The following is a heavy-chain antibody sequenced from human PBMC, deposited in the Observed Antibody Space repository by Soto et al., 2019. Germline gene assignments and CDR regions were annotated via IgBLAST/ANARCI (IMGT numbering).Heavy chain of an antibody. J-gene: IGHJ5*02. CDR3: ASSPLAAAGTGLINWFDP. Sequence: SEPLSLTCTVSGGSIISGGYYCSWIRQHPGKGLEWIGYIYYSGSTYYNPSLKSRVTISVDTSKNQFSLKLSSVTAADTAVYYCASSPLAAAGTGLINWFDPWGQGTLVTVSS. V-gene: IGHV4-31*03. CDR1: GGSIISGGYY. D-gene: IGHD6-13*01. CDR2: IYYSGST.